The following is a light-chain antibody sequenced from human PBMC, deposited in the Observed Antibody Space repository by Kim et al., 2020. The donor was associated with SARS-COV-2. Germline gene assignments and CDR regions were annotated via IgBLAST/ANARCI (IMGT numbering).Light chain of an antibody. CDR2: EVN. J-gene: IGLJ3*02. V-gene: IGLV2-23*02. Sequence: GQSITISCTGTSSDVGSYILVSWYQQYPGKAPKLLIYEVNKWPSGISSRFSGFKSGNAAFLIISGLQAEDEATYYCCSYAGSYSWVFGGGTQLTVL. CDR3: CSYAGSYSWV. CDR1: SSDVGSYIL.